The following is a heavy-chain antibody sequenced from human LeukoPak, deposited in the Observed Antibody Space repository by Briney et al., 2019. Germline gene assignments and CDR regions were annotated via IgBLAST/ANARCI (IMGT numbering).Heavy chain of an antibody. D-gene: IGHD3-3*01. Sequence: PGGSLRLSCAASGFTVSSNYMSWVRQAPGKGLEWVSVIYSGGSTYYADSVKGRFTISRDNSKNTLYLQMNSLRGEDTAVYYCARGPNPYDFWSGYYIGDYWGQGTLVTVSS. V-gene: IGHV3-53*01. CDR3: ARGPNPYDFWSGYYIGDY. CDR2: IYSGGST. J-gene: IGHJ4*02. CDR1: GFTVSSNY.